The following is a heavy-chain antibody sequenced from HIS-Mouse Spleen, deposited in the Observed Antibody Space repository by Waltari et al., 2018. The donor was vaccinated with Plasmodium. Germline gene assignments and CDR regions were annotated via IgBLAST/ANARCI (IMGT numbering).Heavy chain of an antibody. CDR2: ISYDGSNK. V-gene: IGHV3-30*18. D-gene: IGHD6-19*01. CDR3: AKENLLYSSGWGYFDY. J-gene: IGHJ4*02. CDR1: GFTFSSCG. Sequence: QVQLVESGGGVVQPGRSLRLSCAATGFTFSSCGMHWAGQAPGKGLEWVAVISYDGSNKYYADSVKGRFTISRDNSKNTLYLQMNSLRAEDTAVYYCAKENLLYSSGWGYFDYWGQGTLVTVSS.